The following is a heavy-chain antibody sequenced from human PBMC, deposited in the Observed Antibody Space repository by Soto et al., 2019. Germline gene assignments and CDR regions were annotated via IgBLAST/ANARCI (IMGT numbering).Heavy chain of an antibody. V-gene: IGHV3-23*01. CDR3: AKGRSYYYYYGVDV. CDR2: IIDSGGST. CDR1: GFTFSSCA. Sequence: GGLLRLSCAASGFTFSSCAMGWVRQAPGKGLEWVSDIIDSGGSTYYADSVKGRFTISRDNSKSTLYLQMNSLRAEDTALYYRAKGRSYYYYYGVDVWGQGTTVTVSS. J-gene: IGHJ6*02.